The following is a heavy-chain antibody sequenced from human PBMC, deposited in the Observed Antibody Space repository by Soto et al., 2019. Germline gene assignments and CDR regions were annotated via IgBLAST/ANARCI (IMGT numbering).Heavy chain of an antibody. CDR2: FYYSGST. V-gene: IGHV4-39*01. D-gene: IGHD6-13*01. CDR1: GGSIRSGGYY. Sequence: SETLSLTCSVSGGSIRSGGYYWGWIRQPPGMGLEWIGSFYYSGSTYSNPSLKSRVTISVDTSKNQFLLKLSSVTAADTAVYYCARHTVIAAAAPGRYWGQGTLVT. J-gene: IGHJ4*02. CDR3: ARHTVIAAAAPGRY.